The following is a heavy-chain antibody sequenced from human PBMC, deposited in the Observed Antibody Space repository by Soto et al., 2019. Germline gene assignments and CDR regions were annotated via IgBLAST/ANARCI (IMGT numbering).Heavy chain of an antibody. Sequence: PSDTLSLTCTVSGRSISSYYWSWIRQPPGKGLEWIGYIYYSGSTNYNPSLKSRVTISVDTSKNQFSLKLSPVTAADTDVYYCAGGSSSRYYYGMDVWGQGTTVTVSS. J-gene: IGHJ6*02. V-gene: IGHV4-59*07. CDR3: AGGSSSRYYYGMDV. CDR1: GRSISSYY. D-gene: IGHD6-6*01. CDR2: IYYSGST.